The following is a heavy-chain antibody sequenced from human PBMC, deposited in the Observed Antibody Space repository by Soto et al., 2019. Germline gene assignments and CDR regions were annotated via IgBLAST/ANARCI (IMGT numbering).Heavy chain of an antibody. D-gene: IGHD6-19*01. Sequence: GGSLRLSCAASGFTFSSYSMNWVRQAPGKGLEWVGRIKSKAYGGTTDYAAPVKGRFTISRDDSRDTLYLQMNSLKTEDTAVFYCARDRGTWLVRSDVFDIWGQGTMVTVSS. CDR1: GFTFSSYS. V-gene: IGHV3-15*01. J-gene: IGHJ3*02. CDR2: IKSKAYGGTT. CDR3: ARDRGTWLVRSDVFDI.